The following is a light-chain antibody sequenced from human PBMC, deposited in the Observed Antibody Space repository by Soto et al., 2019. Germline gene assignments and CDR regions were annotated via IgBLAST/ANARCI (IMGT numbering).Light chain of an antibody. CDR2: DVS. CDR1: SSDVGGYNY. CDR3: SSYTSSSTPS. Sequence: QSALTQPASVSGSPGQSITISCTGTSSDVGGYNYVSWYQQHPGKAPKLMIYDVSNRPSGVSNRFSGSKSGNTASLTISGLQAEDEADYYCSSYTSSSTPSFGGGTTLTVL. V-gene: IGLV2-14*01. J-gene: IGLJ2*01.